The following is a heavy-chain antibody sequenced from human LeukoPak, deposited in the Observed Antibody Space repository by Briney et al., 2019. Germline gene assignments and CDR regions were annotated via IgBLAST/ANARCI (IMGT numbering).Heavy chain of an antibody. J-gene: IGHJ5*01. CDR3: ATLDLPPSTAAVAS. V-gene: IGHV3-33*01. CDR1: GFTFSSYG. CDR2: IWYDGSNK. D-gene: IGHD6-13*01. Sequence: RAGGSLRHSCAASGFTFSSYGMHWVRQAPGKGLEWVAVIWYDGSNKYYADSVKGRFTISRDNSKNTLYLQMNSLRAEDTAVYYCATLDLPPSTAAVASWGQGTLVTVSS.